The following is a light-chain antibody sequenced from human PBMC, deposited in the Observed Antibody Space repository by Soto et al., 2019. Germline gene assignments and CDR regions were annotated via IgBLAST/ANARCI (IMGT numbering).Light chain of an antibody. Sequence: EIVLTQSPGTLSLSPGERATLSCRASQSVSSSYLAWYQQKPGQAPRLLIYGASSRATGIPDRFSGSGSGTDFTLTISRLQPEDFAVYYCQQYASSPVYTFGQGTTLEIK. CDR3: QQYASSPVYT. CDR2: GAS. CDR1: QSVSSSY. J-gene: IGKJ2*01. V-gene: IGKV3-20*01.